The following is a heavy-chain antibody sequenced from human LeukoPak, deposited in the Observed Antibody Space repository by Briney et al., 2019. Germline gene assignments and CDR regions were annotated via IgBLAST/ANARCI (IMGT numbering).Heavy chain of an antibody. CDR1: GFTFSSFA. J-gene: IGHJ5*02. D-gene: IGHD6-13*01. V-gene: IGHV3-23*01. CDR2: ISGGSSNI. CDR3: AKAIGQEVPAGSRRYDP. Sequence: GGSLRLSCAASGFTFSSFAMSWVRQAPGKGLEWVSAISGGSSNIYSADSVKGRFTISRDNSKNTLHLQMNNLRAEDTAVYYCAKAIGQEVPAGSRRYDPWGQGTLVTVSS.